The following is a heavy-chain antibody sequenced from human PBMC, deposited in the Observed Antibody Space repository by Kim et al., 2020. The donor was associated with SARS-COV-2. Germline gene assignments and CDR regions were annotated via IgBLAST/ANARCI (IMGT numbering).Heavy chain of an antibody. J-gene: IGHJ6*01. CDR3: DSRGVYCGGDCYYSWG. Sequence: SETLSLTCTVSGGSISSYYWTWIWQPTGKGQGWMGNIYFSGSTNYNPRPKSIGPITVDTTKTKFSPYRSPVTASETAVYVGDSRGVYCGGDCYYSWGWG. CDR1: GGSISSYY. V-gene: IGHV4-59*08. D-gene: IGHD2-21*01. CDR2: IYFSGST.